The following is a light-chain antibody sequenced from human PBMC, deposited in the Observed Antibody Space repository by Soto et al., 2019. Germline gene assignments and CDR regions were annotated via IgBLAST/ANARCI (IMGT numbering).Light chain of an antibody. CDR2: DTS. J-gene: IGKJ5*01. CDR3: QQYNNWPPIT. Sequence: EVVLAQSPGALALSPGERATLSCRASQSVSSLLAWYQQKPRQAPTLLMYDTSTRATGIPARFSGSGSGTEFTLTISSLQSEDFAVYYCQQYNNWPPITFGQGTRLEIK. V-gene: IGKV3-15*01. CDR1: QSVSSL.